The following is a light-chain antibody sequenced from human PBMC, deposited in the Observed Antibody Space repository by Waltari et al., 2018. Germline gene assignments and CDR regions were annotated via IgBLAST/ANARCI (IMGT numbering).Light chain of an antibody. CDR2: KAS. CDR1: QSISNW. J-gene: IGKJ1*01. V-gene: IGKV1-5*03. Sequence: DIQMTQSPSTLSVPVGDRVTITYRASQSISNWLAWYQQKPGKAPKLLIYKASNLESGVPSRFSGSGSGTEFTLTISSLQPDDFATYYCQQYDNYWTFGQGTKVEI. CDR3: QQYDNYWT.